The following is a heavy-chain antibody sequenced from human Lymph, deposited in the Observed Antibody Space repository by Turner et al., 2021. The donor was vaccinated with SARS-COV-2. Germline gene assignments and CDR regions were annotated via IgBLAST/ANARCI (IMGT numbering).Heavy chain of an antibody. CDR2: IWYDGSNR. D-gene: IGHD6-13*01. Sequence: QVLRVKFGGGVAQPGWSLSLSCAASGFTFSSYGMHWVRQAPGKGLEWVAFIWYDGSNRYNADTVKGRFTISRDNSKNTLYLQMNSLRAEDTAVYYCARGSAGVDVWGQGTTVTVSS. V-gene: IGHV3-33*01. CDR3: ARGSAGVDV. CDR1: GFTFSSYG. J-gene: IGHJ6*02.